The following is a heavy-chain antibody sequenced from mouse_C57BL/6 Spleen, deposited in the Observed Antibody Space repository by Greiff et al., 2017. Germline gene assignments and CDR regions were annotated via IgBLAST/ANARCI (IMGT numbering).Heavy chain of an antibody. J-gene: IGHJ4*01. CDR3: ARRRLELRYGAMDY. CDR1: GYTFTDYN. Sequence: EVQLQQSGPELVKPGASVKIPCKASGYTFTDYNMDWVKQSHGKSLEWIGDINPNNGGTIYNQKFKGKATLTVDKSSSTAYMELRSLTSEDTAVYYCARRRLELRYGAMDYWGQGTSVTVSS. D-gene: IGHD1-1*01. V-gene: IGHV1-18*01. CDR2: INPNNGGT.